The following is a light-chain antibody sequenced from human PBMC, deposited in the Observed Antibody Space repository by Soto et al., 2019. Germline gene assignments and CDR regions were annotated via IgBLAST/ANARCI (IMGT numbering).Light chain of an antibody. J-gene: IGKJ2*03. V-gene: IGKV1-5*01. CDR3: QQYKNYSYS. Sequence: IQMTQSPSTVSASVGDSVTISCRASQPVNTFLAWYQQKPGEAPKVVIFDASNLGSGVPSRFSGSGFGTEFTLSITSLQPDDFATYYCQQYKNYSYSFGQGTKLEIK. CDR1: QPVNTF. CDR2: DAS.